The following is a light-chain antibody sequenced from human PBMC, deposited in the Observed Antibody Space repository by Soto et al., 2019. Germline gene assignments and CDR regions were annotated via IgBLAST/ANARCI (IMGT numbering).Light chain of an antibody. CDR1: SSDVGAYHS. J-gene: IGLJ3*02. CDR2: DVS. Sequence: QWSLSQPASVSGSPGQSFTISCTGTSSDVGAYHSVSWYQQHPGKAPKLIIFDVSNRPSGVSNRFSGSKSGNTASLTISGLQAEDEADYYCSSFTDTGTVMFGGGTKLTVL. CDR3: SSFTDTGTVM. V-gene: IGLV2-14*03.